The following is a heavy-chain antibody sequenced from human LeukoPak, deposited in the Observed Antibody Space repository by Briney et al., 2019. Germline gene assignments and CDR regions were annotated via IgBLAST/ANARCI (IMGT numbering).Heavy chain of an antibody. CDR3: AKDMTSYATYYFDY. V-gene: IGHV3-9*03. J-gene: IGHJ4*02. CDR2: ISWNSGSI. CDR1: GFTFDDYA. D-gene: IGHD2-2*01. Sequence: PGGSLRLSCAASGFTFDDYALHLVRPAPGKGLHWVSGISWNSGSIGYADSVKGRFTISRDNAKNSLYLQMNSLRAEDMALYYCAKDMTSYATYYFDYWGQGTLVTVSS.